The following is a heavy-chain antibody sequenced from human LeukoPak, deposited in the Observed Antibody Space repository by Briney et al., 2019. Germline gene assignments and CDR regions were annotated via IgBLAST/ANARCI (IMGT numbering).Heavy chain of an antibody. CDR1: GFTLSSYS. CDR3: ARGANPPDTAMVRGYYYYMDV. Sequence: GGSLRLSCAASGFTLSSYSMNWVRQAPGKGLEWVSSISSSSSYIYYADPVKGRSTISSDNAKNSLYLQMNSLRAEDTAVYYCARGANPPDTAMVRGYYYYMDVWGKGTTVTVSS. V-gene: IGHV3-21*01. D-gene: IGHD5-18*01. CDR2: ISSSSSYI. J-gene: IGHJ6*03.